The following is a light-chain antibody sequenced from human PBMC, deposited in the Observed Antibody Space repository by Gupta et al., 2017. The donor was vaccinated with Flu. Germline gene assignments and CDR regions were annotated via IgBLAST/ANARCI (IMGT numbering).Light chain of an antibody. CDR1: QTISRSK. V-gene: IGKV3-20*01. CDR2: ETS. J-gene: IGKJ2*01. CDR3: QHDRSSPYN. Sequence: EIVLTQSPGTLSLSPGERATLSCRANQTISRSKFAWYQQRPGQAPRLLIYETSTRATGIADRFSGSGSGTHFTLTISRLEPADFAVYYCQHDRSSPYNFGQGTKLDIK.